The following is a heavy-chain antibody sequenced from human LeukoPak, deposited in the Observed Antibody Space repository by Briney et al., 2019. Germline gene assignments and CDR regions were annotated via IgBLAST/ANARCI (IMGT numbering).Heavy chain of an antibody. D-gene: IGHD3-10*01. CDR3: ARALRITMVRGGGYYFDY. J-gene: IGHJ4*02. CDR2: INPNSGGT. Sequence: ASVKVSCKASGYTFTGYYMHWVRQAPGQGLEWMGRINPNSGGTNYAQKFQGRVTMTRDTSISTAYMELSRLRSDDTAVYYCARALRITMVRGGGYYFDYWGQGTLVTVSS. V-gene: IGHV1-2*06. CDR1: GYTFTGYY.